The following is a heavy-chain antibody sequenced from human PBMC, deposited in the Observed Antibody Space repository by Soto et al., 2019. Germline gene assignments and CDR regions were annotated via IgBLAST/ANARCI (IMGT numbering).Heavy chain of an antibody. CDR3: AIDKVGTHFY. CDR2: INPNSGNT. Sequence: QVLLVQSGAEVKKPGASVKVSCKASGYTFTSYDINWVRQATGQGLEWMGCINPNSGNTGYAQKLQGRVTMTRNTSISTAYMEMSSLRSEDTAVYYCAIDKVGTHFYWGQGTLVTVSS. J-gene: IGHJ4*02. D-gene: IGHD1-26*01. V-gene: IGHV1-8*01. CDR1: GYTFTSYD.